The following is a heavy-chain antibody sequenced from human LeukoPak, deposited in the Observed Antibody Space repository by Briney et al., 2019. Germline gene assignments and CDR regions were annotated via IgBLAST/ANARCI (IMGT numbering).Heavy chain of an antibody. CDR3: ARADRYSGYDFRGGSFDY. Sequence: PSETLSLTCTVSGGSISTYYWNWIRQPPGKGLEWIGYIYYSGSTNYNPSLKSRVTISVDTSKNQFSLKLSSVTAADTAVYYCARADRYSGYDFRGGSFDYWGQGTLVTVSS. CDR1: GGSISTYY. V-gene: IGHV4-59*01. CDR2: IYYSGST. D-gene: IGHD5-12*01. J-gene: IGHJ4*02.